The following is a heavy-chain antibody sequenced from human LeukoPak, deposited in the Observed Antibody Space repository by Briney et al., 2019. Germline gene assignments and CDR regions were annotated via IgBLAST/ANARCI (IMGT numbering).Heavy chain of an antibody. CDR2: IYSGGST. J-gene: IGHJ6*03. V-gene: IGHV3-53*01. CDR3: AKSYSYYHMDD. CDR1: GFTVSSND. Sequence: SGGSLRLSCAASGFTVSSNDMSWVRQAPGKGLECISVIYSGGSTDYADSVKGRLTISRDNTKNTLYLQMNSLRGDDTAVYYCAKSYSYYHMDDWGKGTSVTVSS.